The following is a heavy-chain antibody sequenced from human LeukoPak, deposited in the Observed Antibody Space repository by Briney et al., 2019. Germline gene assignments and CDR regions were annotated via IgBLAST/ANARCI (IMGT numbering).Heavy chain of an antibody. CDR1: GYTFNTYN. J-gene: IGHJ4*02. D-gene: IGHD2-15*01. V-gene: IGHV1-18*01. CDR3: ARLGDIVVVVAAFLDY. CDR2: ISTYNDNT. Sequence: ASVKVSCKASGYTFNTYNINWVRQAPGQGLEWMGWISTYNDNTNYAQKFQGRVTMTTDTSTSTAYMELRSLRSDDTAVYYCARLGDIVVVVAAFLDYWGQGTLVTVSS.